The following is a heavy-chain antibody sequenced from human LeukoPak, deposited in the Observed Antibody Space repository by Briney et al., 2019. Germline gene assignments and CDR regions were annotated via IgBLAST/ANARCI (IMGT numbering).Heavy chain of an antibody. CDR3: ANTRILRGYNYGSFDY. D-gene: IGHD5-18*01. Sequence: SETLSLTCTVSGGSISSYYWSWIRQPPGKGLEWIGYIYYSGSTNYNPSLKSRVTISVDTSKNQFSLKLSSVTAADTAVYYCANTRILRGYNYGSFDYWGQGTLVTVSS. CDR2: IYYSGST. V-gene: IGHV4-59*08. J-gene: IGHJ4*02. CDR1: GGSISSYY.